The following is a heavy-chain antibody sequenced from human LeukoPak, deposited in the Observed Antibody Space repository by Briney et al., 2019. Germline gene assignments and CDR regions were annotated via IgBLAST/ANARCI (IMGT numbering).Heavy chain of an antibody. CDR2: IYTSGST. CDR1: GGSISSGSYY. V-gene: IGHV4-61*02. D-gene: IGHD3-10*01. CDR3: ARDRELGY. Sequence: PSETLSLTCTVSGGSISSGSYYWSWIRQPAGKGLEWIGRIYTSGSTNYNPSLKGRVTISVDTSKNQFSLKLSSVTAADTAVYYCARDRELGYWGQGTLVTVSS. J-gene: IGHJ4*02.